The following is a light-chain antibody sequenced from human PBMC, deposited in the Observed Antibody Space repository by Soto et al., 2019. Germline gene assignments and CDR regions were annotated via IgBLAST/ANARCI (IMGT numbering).Light chain of an antibody. CDR1: QSVLYSSNNKNY. Sequence: DIVMTQSPDSLAVSLGERATINCKSSQSVLYSSNNKNYLAWYQQKPGQPPKLLIYWASTRDSGVPDRFSGSGSGTDFTLIISSLQAEDVAVYYCQQYDSIPLTFGGGTKVEIK. CDR2: WAS. V-gene: IGKV4-1*01. CDR3: QQYDSIPLT. J-gene: IGKJ4*01.